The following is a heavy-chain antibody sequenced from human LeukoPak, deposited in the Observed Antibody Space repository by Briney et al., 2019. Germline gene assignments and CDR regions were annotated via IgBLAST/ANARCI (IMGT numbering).Heavy chain of an antibody. CDR3: ARVTTGGYYNY. D-gene: IGHD3-22*01. CDR2: IYTSGST. J-gene: IGHJ4*02. CDR1: GGSISSGSYY. Sequence: PSETLSLTCTVSGGSISSGSYYWSWIRQPAGKGLEWIGRIYTSGSTNYNPSLKSRVTISLDTSENHFSLKLSSVTAADTAVYYYARVTTGGYYNYWGQGTLVTVSS. V-gene: IGHV4-61*02.